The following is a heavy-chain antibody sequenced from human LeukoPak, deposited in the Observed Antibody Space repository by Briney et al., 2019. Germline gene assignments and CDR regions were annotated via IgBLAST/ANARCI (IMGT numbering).Heavy chain of an antibody. V-gene: IGHV4-61*02. CDR2: IYTSETT. D-gene: IGHD2-15*01. Sequence: SQTLSLTCTVSGGSVRRGNYYWTWIRQPAGSGLEWIGRIYTSETTDYNPSLRTRVTISVDASRNQFSLNLSSVTAADTAVYYCARGYCSGITSCPFIWFDPWGQGALVTVSS. CDR1: GGSVRRGNYY. CDR3: ARGYCSGITSCPFIWFDP. J-gene: IGHJ5*02.